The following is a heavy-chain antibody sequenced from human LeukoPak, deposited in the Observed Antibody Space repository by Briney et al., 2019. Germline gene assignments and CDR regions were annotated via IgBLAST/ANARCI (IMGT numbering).Heavy chain of an antibody. Sequence: PGGSLRLSCAASGFTFDDYAMHWVRQAPGKGLEWVSGNSWNSGSIGYADSVKGRFTISRVNAKNSLYLQMNSLRAEDTALYYCAKDLNPIAAAGTAHPLGYWGQGTLVTVSS. V-gene: IGHV3-9*01. D-gene: IGHD6-13*01. CDR1: GFTFDDYA. CDR2: NSWNSGSI. CDR3: AKDLNPIAAAGTAHPLGY. J-gene: IGHJ4*02.